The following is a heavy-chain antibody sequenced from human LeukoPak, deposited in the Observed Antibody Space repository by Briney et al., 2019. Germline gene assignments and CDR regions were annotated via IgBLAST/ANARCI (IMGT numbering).Heavy chain of an antibody. CDR3: ANLIAGGGGGGY. J-gene: IGHJ4*02. Sequence: SETLSLTCTVSGAAVSSPHWIWIRQAPGKGLEWIGQSGSTNYNPSLESRVTISVDTSKNQLSLKMKSVTSADTAVYFCANLIAGGGGGGYWGQGALVTVSS. D-gene: IGHD2-15*01. V-gene: IGHV4-59*02. CDR2: SGST. CDR1: GAAVSSPH.